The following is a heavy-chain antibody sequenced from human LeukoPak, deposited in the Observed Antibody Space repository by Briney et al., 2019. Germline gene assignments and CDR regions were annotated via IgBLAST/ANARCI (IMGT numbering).Heavy chain of an antibody. CDR2: ISSSGSTI. Sequence: PGGSLGLSCAASGFTFSSHEMKWVRQAPGKGLEWVSYISSSGSTIYYADSVKGRFTISRDNAKNSLYLQMNSLRAEDTAVYYCARVKGSGWYEVDYWGQGTLVTVSS. CDR3: ARVKGSGWYEVDY. D-gene: IGHD6-19*01. CDR1: GFTFSSHE. J-gene: IGHJ4*02. V-gene: IGHV3-48*03.